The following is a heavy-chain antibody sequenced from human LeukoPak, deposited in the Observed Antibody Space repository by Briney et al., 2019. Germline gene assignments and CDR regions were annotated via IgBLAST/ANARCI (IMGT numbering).Heavy chain of an antibody. V-gene: IGHV3-74*01. D-gene: IGHD3-22*01. CDR3: VRLTFYEGRGHYPDH. J-gene: IGHJ4*02. CDR1: GFTFSSHR. Sequence: GGSLRLSCGASGFTFSSHRMHWVRQAPGEAPAWVSRISSDGTSAVYADSARGRFTVSRDNAKSTMFLQMDSLRAEDTAVYYCVRLTFYEGRGHYPDHWGQGTLVTVSS. CDR2: ISSDGTSA.